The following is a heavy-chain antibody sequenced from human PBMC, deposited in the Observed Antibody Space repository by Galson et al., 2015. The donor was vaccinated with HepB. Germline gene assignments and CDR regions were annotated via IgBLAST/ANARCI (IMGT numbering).Heavy chain of an antibody. J-gene: IGHJ4*02. Sequence: SVKVSCKASGYNFMTYGINWVRQAPGQGLEWMGWISTYTGNAKYAQKFQGRVTMTTDTSTSTAYVELRRLRSDDTAVYYCARGGRLGELSSSDYWGQGTLGTVSS. CDR1: GYNFMTYG. D-gene: IGHD3-16*02. CDR3: ARGGRLGELSSSDY. V-gene: IGHV1-18*01. CDR2: ISTYTGNA.